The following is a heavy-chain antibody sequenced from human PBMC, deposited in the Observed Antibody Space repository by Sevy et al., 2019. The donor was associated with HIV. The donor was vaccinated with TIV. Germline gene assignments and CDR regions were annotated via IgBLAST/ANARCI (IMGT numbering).Heavy chain of an antibody. J-gene: IGHJ2*01. V-gene: IGHV3-74*01. Sequence: GGSLRLSCAASGFTFSSYWMHWVRQAPGKGLVWVSRINSDGSSTSYADSVKGRFTISRDNAKNTPYLQMNSLRAEDTAVYYCARDSYNGGNVFWYFDLWGRGTLVTVSS. D-gene: IGHD2-15*01. CDR2: INSDGSST. CDR1: GFTFSSYW. CDR3: ARDSYNGGNVFWYFDL.